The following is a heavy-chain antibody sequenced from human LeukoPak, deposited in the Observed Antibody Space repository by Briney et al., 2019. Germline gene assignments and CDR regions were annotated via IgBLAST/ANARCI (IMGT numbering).Heavy chain of an antibody. J-gene: IGHJ4*02. CDR1: GGSTSSGAYY. CDR2: IYHSGST. D-gene: IGHD6-13*01. Sequence: PSQTLSLTCSVSGGSTSSGAYYWSWIRQPPGKGLEWIGYIYHSGSTYYNPSLKSRVTISLDRSRYHFSLKLSSVTAADTAVYYCARLNLISSWLDYWGQGTLVTVSS. V-gene: IGHV4-30-2*01. CDR3: ARLNLISSWLDY.